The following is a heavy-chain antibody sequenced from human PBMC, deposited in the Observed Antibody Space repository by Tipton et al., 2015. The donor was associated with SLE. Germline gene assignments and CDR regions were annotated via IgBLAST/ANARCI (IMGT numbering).Heavy chain of an antibody. CDR2: ISGSGGST. D-gene: IGHD6-19*01. CDR3: AKDSFILIRIAVAEEDY. CDR1: GFTFSSYA. J-gene: IGHJ4*02. Sequence: GSLRLSCAASGFTFSSYAMSWVRQAPGKGLERVSAISGSGGSTYYADSVKGRFTISRDNSKNTLYLQMNSLRAEDTAVYYCAKDSFILIRIAVAEEDYWGQGTLVTVSS. V-gene: IGHV3-23*01.